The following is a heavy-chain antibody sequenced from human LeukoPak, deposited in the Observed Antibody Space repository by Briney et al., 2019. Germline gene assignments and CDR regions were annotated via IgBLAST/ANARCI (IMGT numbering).Heavy chain of an antibody. Sequence: QSGGSLSLSCAASGFTASSYWMSWVRQAPGKGLEWVANIKQDGSEKYYVDSVKGRFTISRDNAKNSLYLQMNSLRAEDTAVYYCARIVPAAIVDSWFDPWGQGTLVTVSS. J-gene: IGHJ5*02. CDR2: IKQDGSEK. CDR3: ARIVPAAIVDSWFDP. D-gene: IGHD2-2*02. V-gene: IGHV3-7*01. CDR1: GFTASSYW.